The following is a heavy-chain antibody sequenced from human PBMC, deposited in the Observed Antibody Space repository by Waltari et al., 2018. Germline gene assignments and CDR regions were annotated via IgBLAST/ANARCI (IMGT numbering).Heavy chain of an antibody. V-gene: IGHV3-23*04. Sequence: EVQLVESGGGLVQPGGSLRISRAASGFTFSSYAMSWVRQAPGKGLEWVSAISGSGGSTYYADSVKGRFTISRDNSKNTLYLQMNSLRAEDTAVYYCAKGGNSLYYYYYMDVWGKGTTVTVSS. J-gene: IGHJ6*03. CDR2: ISGSGGST. D-gene: IGHD2-21*02. CDR3: AKGGNSLYYYYYMDV. CDR1: GFTFSSYA.